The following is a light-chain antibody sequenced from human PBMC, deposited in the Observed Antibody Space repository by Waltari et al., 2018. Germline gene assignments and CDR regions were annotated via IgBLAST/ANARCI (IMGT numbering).Light chain of an antibody. CDR2: DVS. CDR3: SSYTSSSILV. V-gene: IGLV2-14*03. Sequence: QSALTQPASVSGSPGQSITISCTGTSSDVGGYNYVSWYQQHPGTAPKLMIYDVSNRPSGVSNRFSGSKSGNTASLTISGLQAEDEADYYCSSYTSSSILVFGTGTKVTVL. CDR1: SSDVGGYNY. J-gene: IGLJ1*01.